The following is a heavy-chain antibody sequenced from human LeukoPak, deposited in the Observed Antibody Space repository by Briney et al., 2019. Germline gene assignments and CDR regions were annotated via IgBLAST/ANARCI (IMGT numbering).Heavy chain of an antibody. CDR2: IYYSGST. Sequence: PSKTLSLTCSVSGGSVSSGISYWSWIRQPPEKGLEWIGYIYYSGSTTYNPSLKSRVTISVDTSKNQFSLKLTSVTAADTAVYYCARDSSEWVAQSFDPWGQGILVTVSS. J-gene: IGHJ5*02. D-gene: IGHD6-19*01. CDR3: ARDSSEWVAQSFDP. CDR1: GGSVSSGISY. V-gene: IGHV4-61*01.